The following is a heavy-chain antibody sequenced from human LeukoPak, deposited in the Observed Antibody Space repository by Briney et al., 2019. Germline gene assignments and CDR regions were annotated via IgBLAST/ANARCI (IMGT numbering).Heavy chain of an antibody. Sequence: SETLSLTCTVSGGSISSGDYYWSWIRQPPGKGLEWIGYIYYSGSTYYNPSLKSRVTISVDTSKNQFSLKLSSVTAADTAVYYCARDQGGSPYAFDIWGQGTMVTVSS. V-gene: IGHV4-30-4*01. J-gene: IGHJ3*02. D-gene: IGHD3-16*01. CDR3: ARDQGGSPYAFDI. CDR1: GGSISSGDYY. CDR2: IYYSGST.